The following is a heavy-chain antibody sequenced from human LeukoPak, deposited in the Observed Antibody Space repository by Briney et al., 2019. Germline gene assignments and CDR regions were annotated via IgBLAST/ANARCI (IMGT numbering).Heavy chain of an antibody. Sequence: GGSLRLSCAASGFTFSNYWMSCVRQAPGKGMEWVANIRQDGSEKYYVDSVKGRFTSSRDDAKNSLYLQMNSLRAEDTAVYYRAKNYGGNSADWGQGTLVTVSS. V-gene: IGHV3-7*02. D-gene: IGHD4-23*01. CDR3: AKNYGGNSAD. CDR1: GFTFSNYW. J-gene: IGHJ4*02. CDR2: IRQDGSEK.